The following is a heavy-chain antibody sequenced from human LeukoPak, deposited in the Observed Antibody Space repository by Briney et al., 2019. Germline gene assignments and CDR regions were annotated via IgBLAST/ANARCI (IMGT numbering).Heavy chain of an antibody. CDR3: AADRYYGDYYGMDV. V-gene: IGHV1-58*02. CDR1: GFTFTSSA. Sequence: GTSVKVSCKASGFTFTSSAMQWVRQARGQRLEWIGWIVVGSGNTNYAQKFQERVTITRDMSTSTAYMELSSLRSEDTAVYYCAADRYYGDYYGMDVWGQGTTVTVSS. D-gene: IGHD3-16*01. CDR2: IVVGSGNT. J-gene: IGHJ6*02.